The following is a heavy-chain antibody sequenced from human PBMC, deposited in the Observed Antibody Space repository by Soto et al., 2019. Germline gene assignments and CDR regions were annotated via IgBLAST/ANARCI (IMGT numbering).Heavy chain of an antibody. V-gene: IGHV5-51*01. Sequence: GESLKISCNGSGYSFTIYWIGWVRQMPGKGLEWMGIIYPGDSDTRYSPSFQGQVTISADKSISTAYLQWSSLKASDTAMYYCARSSVAGRYYYYYGMDVWGQGTTVTVS. CDR3: ARSSVAGRYYYYYGMDV. J-gene: IGHJ6*02. CDR1: GYSFTIYW. D-gene: IGHD6-19*01. CDR2: IYPGDSDT.